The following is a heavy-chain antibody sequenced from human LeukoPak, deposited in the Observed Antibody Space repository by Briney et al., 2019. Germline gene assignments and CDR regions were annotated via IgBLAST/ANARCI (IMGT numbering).Heavy chain of an antibody. Sequence: GASVKVSCKASGYTFTGYYMHWVRQAPGQGLEWMGWINPNSGGTDYAQKFQGRVTMTRDTPISAAYMELSRLRSDDTAVYYCARVIESGGAGDWGQGTLVTVSS. CDR2: INPNSGGT. CDR3: ARVIESGGAGD. V-gene: IGHV1-2*02. CDR1: GYTFTGYY. D-gene: IGHD3-16*01. J-gene: IGHJ4*02.